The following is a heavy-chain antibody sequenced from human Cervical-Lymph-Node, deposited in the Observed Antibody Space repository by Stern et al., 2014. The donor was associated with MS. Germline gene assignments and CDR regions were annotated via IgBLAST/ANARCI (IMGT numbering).Heavy chain of an antibody. CDR2: ISGSGGSI. Sequence: EVQLVESGGDLVQPGASLRLSCAASGFTFNKYAMNWVRQAPGQGLEWVSTISGSGGSIYYADSVKGRFTISRDNSENTLYLKMHSLRAEDTAIYYCAKQYFDSSGYSYYYGMDVWGQGTTVTVSS. CDR3: AKQYFDSSGYSYYYGMDV. J-gene: IGHJ6*02. CDR1: GFTFNKYA. D-gene: IGHD3-22*01. V-gene: IGHV3-23*04.